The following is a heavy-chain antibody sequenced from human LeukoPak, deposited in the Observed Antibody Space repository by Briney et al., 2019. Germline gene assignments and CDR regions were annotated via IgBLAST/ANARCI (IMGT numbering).Heavy chain of an antibody. CDR1: GFTFSDYY. CDR3: ARDQYSGSYLWDY. D-gene: IGHD1-26*01. V-gene: IGHV3-11*04. CDR2: ISSSGSTI. Sequence: GGSLRLSCAASGFTFSDYYMSWIRQAPGKGLEWVSYISSSGSTIYYADSVKGRFTISRDNAKNSLYLQMNSLRAEDTAVYYCARDQYSGSYLWDYWGQGTLVTVSS. J-gene: IGHJ4*02.